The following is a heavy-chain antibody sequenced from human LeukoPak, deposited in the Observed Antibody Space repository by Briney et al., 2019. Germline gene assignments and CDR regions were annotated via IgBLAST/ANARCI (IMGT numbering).Heavy chain of an antibody. V-gene: IGHV3-23*01. CDR3: AKDDGDYFDY. CDR2: ISGTGGST. CDR1: GFTFSTYA. Sequence: GGSLRLSCAASGFTFSTYAMTWVRQAPGKGLEWVSLISGTGGSTYYADSVKGRFTISRDNSKNTLYLQMNSLRAEDTAVYYCAKDDGDYFDYWGQGTLVTVSS. D-gene: IGHD3-10*01. J-gene: IGHJ4*02.